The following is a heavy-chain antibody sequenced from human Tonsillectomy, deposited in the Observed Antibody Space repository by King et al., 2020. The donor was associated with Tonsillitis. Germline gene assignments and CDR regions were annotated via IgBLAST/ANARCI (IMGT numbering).Heavy chain of an antibody. CDR2: IHYSGST. CDR3: ARGGDPYGAEAYFDY. D-gene: IGHD4-17*01. Sequence: VQLQESGSRLVKPSETLSLTCTVSGGSITTYYWNWIRQPPGKGLEWIGYIHYSGSTKYTPSLKSRVTISVDTSKNQFSLKLTSVTAADTAVYYCARGGDPYGAEAYFDYWGQGTLVTVSS. CDR1: GGSITTYY. J-gene: IGHJ4*02. V-gene: IGHV4-59*01.